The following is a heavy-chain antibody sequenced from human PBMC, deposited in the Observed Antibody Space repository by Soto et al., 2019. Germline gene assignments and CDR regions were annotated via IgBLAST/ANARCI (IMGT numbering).Heavy chain of an antibody. CDR2: INHSGST. D-gene: IGHD2-2*01. CDR1: GGSFSGYY. CDR3: ARLPGRSGRYQLLSGYYYYGMDV. V-gene: IGHV4-34*01. J-gene: IGHJ6*02. Sequence: QVQLQQWGAGLLKPSETLSLTCAVYGGSFSGYYWSWIRQPPGKGLEWIGEINHSGSTNYNPSLKSRVTISVDTSKNQFSLKLSSVTAADTAVYYCARLPGRSGRYQLLSGYYYYGMDVWGQGTTVTVSS.